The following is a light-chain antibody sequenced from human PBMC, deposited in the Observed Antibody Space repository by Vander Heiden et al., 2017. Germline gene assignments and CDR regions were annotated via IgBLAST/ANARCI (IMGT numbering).Light chain of an antibody. J-gene: IGLJ2*01. CDR3: QSTDSRGAYRV. CDR2: KDS. Sequence: SHALTLPPSLSVSPGQTARITCSGDALADQYGYWYQQKPGHAPVVVIHKDSERPSGIPERFSGSSSGTTVTLTISGAQAEDEADYYCQSTDSRGAYRVFGGGTKLTVL. V-gene: IGLV3-25*03. CDR1: ALADQY.